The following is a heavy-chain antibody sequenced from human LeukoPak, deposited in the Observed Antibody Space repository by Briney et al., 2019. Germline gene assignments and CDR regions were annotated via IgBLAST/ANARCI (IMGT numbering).Heavy chain of an antibody. J-gene: IGHJ4*02. V-gene: IGHV1-2*02. Sequence: ASVKLSCTASGYTFAGYYMHWVRQAPGQGLEWMGWIDPNNGGTNSAQKFQGRVTMTRDTSISTAYMELSRLRSDDTAVYYCARDYCSGGNCYSLYFDSWGQGTLVTVSS. CDR2: IDPNNGGT. CDR1: GYTFAGYY. CDR3: ARDYCSGGNCYSLYFDS. D-gene: IGHD2-15*01.